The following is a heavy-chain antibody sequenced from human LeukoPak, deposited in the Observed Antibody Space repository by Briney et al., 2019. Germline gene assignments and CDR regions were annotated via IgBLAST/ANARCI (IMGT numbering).Heavy chain of an antibody. J-gene: IGHJ4*02. Sequence: SETLSLACTVSGGSLSNGNSYWAWIRQPPGKGPEWIGSIYYTGNTYYNPSLKSRVTMSVDTSKNQFSLKLSSVTAADTAIYYCQSRFLEWLLDYWGQGTLVTVSS. D-gene: IGHD3-3*01. V-gene: IGHV4-39*01. CDR2: IYYTGNT. CDR3: QSRFLEWLLDY. CDR1: GGSLSNGNSY.